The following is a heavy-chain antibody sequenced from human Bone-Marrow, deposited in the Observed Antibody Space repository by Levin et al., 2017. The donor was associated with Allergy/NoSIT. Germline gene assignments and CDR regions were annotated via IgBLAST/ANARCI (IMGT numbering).Heavy chain of an antibody. V-gene: IGHV3-21*01. D-gene: IGHD2-2*01. J-gene: IGHJ4*02. Sequence: GGSLRLSCAASGFAFSSYNMNWVRQAPGKGLEWGSSIDATRSYIYYADSMKGRFTISRDNAKNSLYLQMNSLRAEDTAVYYCARDPNYCTITTCYRDYWGQGTLVTVSS. CDR2: IDATRSYI. CDR3: ARDPNYCTITTCYRDY. CDR1: GFAFSSYN.